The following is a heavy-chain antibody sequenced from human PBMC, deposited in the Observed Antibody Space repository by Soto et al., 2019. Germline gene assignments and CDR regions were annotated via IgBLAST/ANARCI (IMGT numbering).Heavy chain of an antibody. J-gene: IGHJ6*03. Sequence: SVKVSCKASGGTFSSYTISWVRQAPGQGLEWMGRIIPILGIANYAQKFQGRVTITADKSTSTAYMELSSLRSEDTAVYYCARDKRVVVAAYDYYYYYMDVWGKGTKVTVSS. CDR1: GGTFSSYT. CDR2: IIPILGIA. CDR3: ARDKRVVVAAYDYYYYYMDV. V-gene: IGHV1-69*04. D-gene: IGHD2-15*01.